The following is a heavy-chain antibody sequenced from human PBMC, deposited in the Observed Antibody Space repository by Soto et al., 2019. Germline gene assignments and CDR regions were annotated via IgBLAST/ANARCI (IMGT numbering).Heavy chain of an antibody. Sequence: QVQLVQSGAEVKKPGSSVKVSCKASGGTFSSYAISWVRQAPGQGLEWMGGIIPIFGTANYAQKFQGRVTITGDKSTSTAYMELGSLRSEDTAVYYWSCGITIFGVVIKWGQGNLVPVSS. CDR1: GGTFSSYA. CDR3: SCGITIFGVVIK. V-gene: IGHV1-69*06. J-gene: IGHJ4*02. D-gene: IGHD3-3*01. CDR2: IIPIFGTA.